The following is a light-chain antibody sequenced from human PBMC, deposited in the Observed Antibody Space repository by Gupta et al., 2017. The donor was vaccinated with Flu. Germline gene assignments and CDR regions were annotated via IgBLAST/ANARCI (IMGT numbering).Light chain of an antibody. CDR1: SSNIGNNY. J-gene: IGLJ3*02. Sequence: QSVLTQPPSVSAAPGQKVTISCSGSSSNIGNNYVSWYQQVPGTAPKLLIYENNKRPSGIPDRISGSKSGTSATLGITGLQTGDEADYYCGTWDSSLNARVFGGGTKLTVL. V-gene: IGLV1-51*02. CDR3: GTWDSSLNARV. CDR2: ENN.